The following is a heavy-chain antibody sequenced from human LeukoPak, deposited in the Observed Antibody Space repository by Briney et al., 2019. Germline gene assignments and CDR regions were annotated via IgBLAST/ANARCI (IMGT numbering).Heavy chain of an antibody. D-gene: IGHD3-22*01. J-gene: IGHJ4*02. Sequence: ASVKVSCKASGYTFTGYYIHWVRQAPGQGLEWMGWINPNRGGTKYAQKFQGRVTMTRDTSISTAYMELSSLRSDDTAVYYCARANRVYDYDTTPLPDYWGQGTLVTVSS. CDR1: GYTFTGYY. V-gene: IGHV1-2*02. CDR2: INPNRGGT. CDR3: ARANRVYDYDTTPLPDY.